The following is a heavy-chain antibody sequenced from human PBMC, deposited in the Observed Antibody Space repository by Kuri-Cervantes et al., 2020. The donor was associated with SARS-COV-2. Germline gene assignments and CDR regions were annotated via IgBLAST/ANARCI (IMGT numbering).Heavy chain of an antibody. CDR3: ATSLAAMITFGGVIPRQFDY. V-gene: IGHV1-69*06. CDR1: GGTFSSYA. CDR2: IIPIFGTA. J-gene: IGHJ4*02. Sequence: SVKVSCKASGGTFSSYAISWVRRAPGQGLEWMGGIIPIFGTANYAQKFQGRVTITADKSTSTAYMELSSLRSEDTAVYYCATSLAAMITFGGVIPRQFDYWGQGTLVTVSS. D-gene: IGHD3-16*02.